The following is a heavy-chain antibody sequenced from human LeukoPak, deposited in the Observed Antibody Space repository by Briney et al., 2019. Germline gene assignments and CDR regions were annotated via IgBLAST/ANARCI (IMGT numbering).Heavy chain of an antibody. D-gene: IGHD6-19*01. CDR1: GFTFSSYS. Sequence: GGSLRLSCAASGFTFSSYSMNWVRQAPGKGLEWVSSISSGSSYIYYADSVKGRFTISRDNAKNSLYVQMNSLRAEDTAVYYCARASSGLTLCEQYWGQGTLVTVSS. V-gene: IGHV3-21*01. CDR3: ARASSGLTLCEQY. CDR2: ISSGSSYI. J-gene: IGHJ4*02.